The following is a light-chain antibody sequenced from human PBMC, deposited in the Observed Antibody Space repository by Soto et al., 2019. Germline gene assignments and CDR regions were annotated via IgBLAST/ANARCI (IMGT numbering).Light chain of an antibody. CDR2: GAS. V-gene: IGKV3-11*01. CDR3: QHRHTWPPDAT. J-gene: IGKJ2*01. CDR1: QNVGTY. Sequence: EIVLTQSPATLSLSAGDRATLSCRASQNVGTYLAWSQQRPGQAPRLLIYGASNRATGIPARFSGSGSRTDFTLTITSLEPEDFAVYFGQHRHTWPPDATFGPGTRLEIK.